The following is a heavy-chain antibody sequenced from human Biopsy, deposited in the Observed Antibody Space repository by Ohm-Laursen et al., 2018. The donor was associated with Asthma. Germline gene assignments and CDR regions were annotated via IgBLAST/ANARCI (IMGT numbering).Heavy chain of an antibody. J-gene: IGHJ4*02. CDR2: INSVFGTT. Sequence: SSVKVSCESLGGTFNTYVIGWVRQAPGQGLEWMGGINSVFGTTTYPQKFQDRVTIPADDSTSTVYMELSSLRSEDTAVYYCARKAGSCISRTCYSLDFWGQGTLVTVSS. D-gene: IGHD2-2*01. CDR3: ARKAGSCISRTCYSLDF. V-gene: IGHV1-69*01. CDR1: GGTFNTYV.